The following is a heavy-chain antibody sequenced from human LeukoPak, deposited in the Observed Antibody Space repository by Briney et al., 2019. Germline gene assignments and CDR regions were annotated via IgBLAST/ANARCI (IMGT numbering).Heavy chain of an antibody. D-gene: IGHD3-10*01. Sequence: SETLSLTCTVSGYSISSGYYWGWIRQPPGKRLEWIGSIHYSGSTDYNPSLRSRVTISVDTSKTQFSLELSSVTAADTAIFYCARGFRGPNFDYWGQGILVTVSS. CDR2: IHYSGST. J-gene: IGHJ4*02. CDR1: GYSISSGYY. V-gene: IGHV4-38-2*02. CDR3: ARGFRGPNFDY.